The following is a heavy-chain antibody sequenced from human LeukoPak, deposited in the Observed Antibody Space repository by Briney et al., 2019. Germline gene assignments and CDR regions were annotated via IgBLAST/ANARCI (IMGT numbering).Heavy chain of an antibody. CDR2: ISAYNGNT. CDR1: GYTFTRYG. CDR3: ARASGYSSSWSQVGY. Sequence: ASVKVSHKASGYTFTRYGIIWVRQAPGQGLEWMGWISAYNGNTNYAQKLQSRVTMTTDTSTSTAYMELRSLRSDDTAVYYCARASGYSSSWSQVGYWGQGTLVTVSS. J-gene: IGHJ4*02. D-gene: IGHD6-13*01. V-gene: IGHV1-18*01.